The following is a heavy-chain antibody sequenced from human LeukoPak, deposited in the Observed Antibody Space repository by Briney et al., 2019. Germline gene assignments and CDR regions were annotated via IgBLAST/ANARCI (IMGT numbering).Heavy chain of an antibody. D-gene: IGHD1-14*01. V-gene: IGHV3-74*01. CDR1: GXTFNAYW. Sequence: GGSLRLSCAASGXTFNAYWMHWVRQAPGKGLVWVSRITSDGSDTTYADSVKGRFTMSRDNAKNTLYLQMNGLRAEDTAVYYCARDARYTPDYWGQGTLVTVSS. J-gene: IGHJ4*02. CDR3: ARDARYTPDY. CDR2: ITSDGSDT.